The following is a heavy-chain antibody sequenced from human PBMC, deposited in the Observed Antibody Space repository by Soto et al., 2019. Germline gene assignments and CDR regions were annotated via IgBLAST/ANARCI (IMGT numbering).Heavy chain of an antibody. CDR2: VHNSGTT. CDR1: GGSISVYY. V-gene: IGHV4-59*01. J-gene: IGHJ4*02. Sequence: QVHLQESGPGLVKPSETLSLSCTVSGGSISVYYWNWIRQPPGKGLEWIGYVHNSGTTSYNPSFGSRVPMSLDTSTNQFSLTLTSVTAADTAVYYCARRWSGTDYWGQGTLVTVSS. CDR3: ARRWSGTDY. D-gene: IGHD3-10*01.